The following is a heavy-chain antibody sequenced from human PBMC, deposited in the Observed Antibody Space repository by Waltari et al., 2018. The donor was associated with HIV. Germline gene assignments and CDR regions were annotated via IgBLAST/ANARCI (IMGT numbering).Heavy chain of an antibody. CDR1: GYSFTSYW. J-gene: IGHJ4*02. CDR3: ARLGPGYYYDSSGYYPDY. D-gene: IGHD3-22*01. V-gene: IGHV5-51*01. CDR2: IYPGDSDT. Sequence: EVQLVQSGAEVKKPGESLKISCKGSGYSFTSYWIGWVRQRPGKGLEWMGIIYPGDSDTRYSPSFQGQVTISADKSISTAYLQWSSLKASDTAMYYCARLGPGYYYDSSGYYPDYWGQGTLVTVSS.